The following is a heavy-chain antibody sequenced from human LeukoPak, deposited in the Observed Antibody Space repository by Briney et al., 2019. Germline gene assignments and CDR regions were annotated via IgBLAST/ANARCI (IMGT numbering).Heavy chain of an antibody. CDR2: ISASGGST. V-gene: IGHV3-23*01. J-gene: IGHJ4*02. D-gene: IGHD2-2*02. Sequence: PGGSLRLSCAASGFTFSTYAMSWVRQAPGKRLEWVSVISASGGSTYYADSVKGRFTISRDNSKNTLYLQMNSLRAEDTAVYYCAKDQRGYCTSTRCYIYDYWGQGTLVTVSS. CDR3: AKDQRGYCTSTRCYIYDY. CDR1: GFTFSTYA.